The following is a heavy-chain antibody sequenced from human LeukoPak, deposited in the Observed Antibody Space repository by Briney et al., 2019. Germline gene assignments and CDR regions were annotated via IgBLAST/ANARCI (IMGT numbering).Heavy chain of an antibody. D-gene: IGHD3-10*01. CDR2: ISWNSDTT. J-gene: IGHJ4*02. Sequence: PGGSLRLSCAASGFTFDDFAMHWVRQSPGKGLEWVSGISWNSDTTAYADSVKGRFTISRDNANNSLYLLMNSLRSEDTAFYYCAKAPHYYTSATYWDYFENSGQGSLVTVSS. CDR3: AKAPHYYTSATYWDYFEN. CDR1: GFTFDDFA. V-gene: IGHV3-9*01.